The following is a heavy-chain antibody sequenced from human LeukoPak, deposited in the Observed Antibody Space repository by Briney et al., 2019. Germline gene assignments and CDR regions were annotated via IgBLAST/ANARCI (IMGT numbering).Heavy chain of an antibody. J-gene: IGHJ4*02. CDR1: GYTFTGYY. CDR2: INPNSGGT. D-gene: IGHD3-3*01. CDR3: ARDYDFWSGYYTVDY. V-gene: IGHV1-2*02. Sequence: GASVKVSCKASGYTFTGYYMHWVRQAPGQGLEWMGWINPNSGGTNYAQKFQGRVTMTRDTSISTAYMELSRLRSDDTAVYYCARDYDFWSGYYTVDYWGQGTLVTVSS.